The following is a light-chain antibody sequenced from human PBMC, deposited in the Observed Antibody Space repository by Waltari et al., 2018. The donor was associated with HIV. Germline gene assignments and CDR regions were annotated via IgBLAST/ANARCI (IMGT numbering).Light chain of an antibody. V-gene: IGKV3-20*01. Sequence: EIVLTQSPGTLSLSPGDRATLSCRASQSVTGGFLAWYQHKRGQAPRLLIYGASSRAKGIPDRFGGGWFGTNFTLTIRRLEPEDFAVYHCQQYGSSPYTFGQGTKLEIK. CDR1: QSVTGGF. J-gene: IGKJ2*01. CDR2: GAS. CDR3: QQYGSSPYT.